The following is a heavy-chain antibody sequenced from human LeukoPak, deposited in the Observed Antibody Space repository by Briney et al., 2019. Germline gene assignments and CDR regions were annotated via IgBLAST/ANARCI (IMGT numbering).Heavy chain of an antibody. Sequence: SETLSLTCTVSGRSISSYYWSWIRQPAGKGLEWIGRIYTSGSTNYNPSLKSRVTMSVDTSKNQFSLKLSSVTAADTAVYYCARDKTGRDTAMVTLYYYYMDVWGKGTTVTISS. CDR1: GRSISSYY. D-gene: IGHD5-18*01. CDR3: ARDKTGRDTAMVTLYYYYMDV. J-gene: IGHJ6*03. CDR2: IYTSGST. V-gene: IGHV4-4*07.